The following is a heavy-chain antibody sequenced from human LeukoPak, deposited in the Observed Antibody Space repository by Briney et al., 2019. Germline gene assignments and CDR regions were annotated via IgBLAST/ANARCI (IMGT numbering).Heavy chain of an antibody. J-gene: IGHJ5*02. CDR1: GGSISSSSDY. D-gene: IGHD1-1*01. V-gene: IGHV4-39*07. CDR2: IYYHENT. Sequence: SETLSLTCTVSGGSISSSSDYWGWIRQAPGKGLEWIGSIYYHENTYYNSSLKSRVTISVDTSKNQFSLKLSSVTAADTAVYYCARELERRYHWFDPWGQGTLVTVSS. CDR3: ARELERRYHWFDP.